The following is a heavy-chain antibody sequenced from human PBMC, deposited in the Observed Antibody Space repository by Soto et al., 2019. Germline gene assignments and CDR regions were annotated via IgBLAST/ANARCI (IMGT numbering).Heavy chain of an antibody. J-gene: IGHJ3*02. V-gene: IGHV4-30-4*01. D-gene: IGHD6-25*01. Sequence: QVQLQESGPGLVKPSQTLSLTCTVSGGSISSGDYYWTWIRQPPGKGLEWIGFIFSTGSPYYNPSLKSLVAISVDTSKNQFSLNLTSVTAADTAVYFCAGEPKGGPAAGAIEIWGQGTMVTVSS. CDR3: AGEPKGGPAAGAIEI. CDR1: GGSISSGDYY. CDR2: IFSTGSP.